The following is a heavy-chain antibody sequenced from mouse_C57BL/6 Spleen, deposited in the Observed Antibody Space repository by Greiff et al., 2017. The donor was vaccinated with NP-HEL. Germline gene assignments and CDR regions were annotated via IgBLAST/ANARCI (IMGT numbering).Heavy chain of an antibody. J-gene: IGHJ4*01. CDR1: GFTFSSYA. CDR3: ARGMIYDGYYGYAMDY. D-gene: IGHD2-3*01. V-gene: IGHV5-4*01. CDR2: ISDGGSYT. Sequence: EVQVVESGGGLVKPGGSLKLSCAASGFTFSSYAMSWVRQTPEKRLEWVATISDGGSYTYYPDNVKGRFTISRDNAKNNLYLQMSHLKSEDTAMYYCARGMIYDGYYGYAMDYWGQGTSVTVSS.